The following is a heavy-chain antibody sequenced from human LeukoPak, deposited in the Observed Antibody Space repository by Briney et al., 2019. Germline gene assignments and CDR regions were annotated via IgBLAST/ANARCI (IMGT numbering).Heavy chain of an antibody. CDR3: ARHYFDSSGYLAGY. D-gene: IGHD3-22*01. Sequence: GGSLRLSCAASGFTFSDYYMSWIRRAPGKGLEWVSYISSSGSTIYYADSVKGRFTISRDNAKNSLYLQMNSLRAEDTAVYYCARHYFDSSGYLAGYWGQGTLVTVSS. CDR2: ISSSGSTI. V-gene: IGHV3-11*04. J-gene: IGHJ4*02. CDR1: GFTFSDYY.